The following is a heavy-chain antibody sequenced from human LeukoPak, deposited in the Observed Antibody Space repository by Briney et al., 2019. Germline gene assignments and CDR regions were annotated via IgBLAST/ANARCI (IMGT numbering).Heavy chain of an antibody. V-gene: IGHV3-9*02. CDR3: TIDVVPGGADY. CDR2: IYWNGGRI. Sequence: GRSLRLSCRASGVSSPDHAMHWVRQAPGKGREWVSGIYWNGGRIDCADSVRGRFTVSRDNAKNSLYLQMNCLRVEDTALYYCTIDVVPGGADYWGQGTLVTVS. J-gene: IGHJ4*02. CDR1: GVSSPDHA. D-gene: IGHD2-2*01.